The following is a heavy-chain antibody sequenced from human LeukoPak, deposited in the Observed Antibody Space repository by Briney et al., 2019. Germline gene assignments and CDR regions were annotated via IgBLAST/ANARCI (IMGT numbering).Heavy chain of an antibody. Sequence: GGSLRLSCAASGFTFSNFPMTWVRQAPGKGLEWVSAISGSGGSTYYADSVKGRFTISRDNSKNTLYLQMNSLRAEDTAVYYCAKGGPPRRFDPWGQGTLVTVSS. CDR1: GFTFSNFP. CDR2: ISGSGGST. CDR3: AKGGPPRRFDP. J-gene: IGHJ5*02. V-gene: IGHV3-23*01.